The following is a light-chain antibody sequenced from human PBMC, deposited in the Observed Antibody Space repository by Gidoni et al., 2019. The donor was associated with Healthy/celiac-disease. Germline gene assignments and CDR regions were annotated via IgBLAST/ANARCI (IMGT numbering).Light chain of an antibody. J-gene: IGLJ3*02. CDR1: SSNIGAGYD. Sequence: QSVLTQPPSVSGDPGQRVTISCTGSSSNIGAGYDVHWYQQVPGTAPKPLIYDNSNRPSGVPDRFSGSKSGTAASLAITGLQAEDEADYYCQSYDSSLSAWVFGGGTKLTVL. V-gene: IGLV1-40*01. CDR2: DNS. CDR3: QSYDSSLSAWV.